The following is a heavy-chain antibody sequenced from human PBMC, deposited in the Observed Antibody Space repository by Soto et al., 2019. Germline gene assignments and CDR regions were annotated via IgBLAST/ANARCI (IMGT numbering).Heavy chain of an antibody. V-gene: IGHV1-18*01. D-gene: IGHD6-19*01. CDR2: ISFYNGHT. J-gene: IGHJ4*02. Sequence: QVQLVQSGGEVKKPGASVKVSCKASGDTVTKYGISWVRQAPGQGLEWLGWISFYNGHTNYALKFHDRITFTTDTSTSTASMELRSLTSDDTAVYYCASATSIAVAGKETWGQGTLVTVSS. CDR1: GDTVTKYG. CDR3: ASATSIAVAGKET.